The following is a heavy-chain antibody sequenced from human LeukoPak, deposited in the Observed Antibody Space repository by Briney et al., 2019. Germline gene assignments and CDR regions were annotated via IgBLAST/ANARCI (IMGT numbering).Heavy chain of an antibody. CDR3: ARDSTEDYFDY. J-gene: IGHJ4*02. Sequence: SETLSLTCTVSGGSISSGGYYWSWIRQHPGKGLEWNGYIYYSGSTYYNPSLKSRVTISVDTSKNQFSLKLSSVTAADTAVYYCARDSTEDYFDYWGQGTLVTVSS. CDR2: IYYSGST. V-gene: IGHV4-31*03. CDR1: GGSISSGGYY.